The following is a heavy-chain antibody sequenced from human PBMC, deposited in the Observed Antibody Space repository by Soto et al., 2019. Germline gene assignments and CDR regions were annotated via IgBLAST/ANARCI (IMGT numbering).Heavy chain of an antibody. Sequence: SGPTLVNPTQTLTLTCTFSGFSLSTSGVGVGWIRQPPGKALEWLALIYWDDDKRYSPSLKSRLTITKDTSKNQVVLTMTNMDPVDTATYYCAHSQYYYDSSGYKAPFDYWGQGTLVTVSS. CDR2: IYWDDDK. CDR1: GFSLSTSGVG. V-gene: IGHV2-5*02. D-gene: IGHD3-22*01. CDR3: AHSQYYYDSSGYKAPFDY. J-gene: IGHJ4*02.